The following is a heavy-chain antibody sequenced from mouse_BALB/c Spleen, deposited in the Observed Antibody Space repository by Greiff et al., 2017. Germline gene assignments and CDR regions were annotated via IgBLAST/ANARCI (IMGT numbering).Heavy chain of an antibody. V-gene: IGHV2-2*02. CDR1: GFSLTSYG. Sequence: VQRVESGPGLVQPSQSLSITCTVSGFSLTSYGVHWVRQSPGKGLEWLGVIWSGGSTDYNATFISRLSISKDNTNSQVFFKMNSLQANDTAKYSSATTLPSAWFDYRGQGTLVTVSA. D-gene: IGHD1-2*01. CDR2: IWSGGST. J-gene: IGHJ3*01. CDR3: ATTLPSAWFDY.